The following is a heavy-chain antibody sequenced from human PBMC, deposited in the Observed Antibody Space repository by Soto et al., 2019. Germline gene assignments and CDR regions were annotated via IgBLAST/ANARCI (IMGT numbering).Heavy chain of an antibody. CDR2: IYSGGST. J-gene: IGHJ4*02. CDR3: ARKLWSSGWKNYFDY. V-gene: IGHV3-53*01. D-gene: IGHD6-19*01. Sequence: EVQLVESGGGLIQPGGSLRLSCAASGFTVSSDYMSWVRQAPGKGLEWVSVIYSGGSTYYADSVKGRFTISRDNSENTLYLQMNSLRAEDTALYYCARKLWSSGWKNYFDYWGQGTLVTVSS. CDR1: GFTVSSDY.